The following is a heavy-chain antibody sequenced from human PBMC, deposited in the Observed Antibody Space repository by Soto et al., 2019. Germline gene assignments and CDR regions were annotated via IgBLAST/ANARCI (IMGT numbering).Heavy chain of an antibody. D-gene: IGHD2-2*01. Sequence: QVQLVQSGAEVKKPGASVKVSCKASGYTFTSYGISWVRQAPGQGLEWMGWISAYNGNTNYAQKLKGRATMATHTPTSTAYMELRSLRSDDTAVYYCARHDQLLSPFDYWGQGTLVTVSS. V-gene: IGHV1-18*01. CDR2: ISAYNGNT. J-gene: IGHJ4*02. CDR1: GYTFTSYG. CDR3: ARHDQLLSPFDY.